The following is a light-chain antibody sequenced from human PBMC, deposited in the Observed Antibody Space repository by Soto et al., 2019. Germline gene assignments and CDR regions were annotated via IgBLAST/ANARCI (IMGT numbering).Light chain of an antibody. CDR3: QQYGSSPPVT. Sequence: EIVMTQSPGTLSVSPGERATLSCRASQSISNNLAWYQQKPGQAPRLLIYGASTRATGIPARFSGSGSGTDFTLTISRLEPEDFAVYYCQQYGSSPPVTFGGGTKVDIK. V-gene: IGKV3-20*01. CDR2: GAS. CDR1: QSISNN. J-gene: IGKJ4*01.